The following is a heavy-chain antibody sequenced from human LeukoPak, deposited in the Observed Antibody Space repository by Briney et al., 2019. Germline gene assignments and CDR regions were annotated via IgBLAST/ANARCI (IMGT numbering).Heavy chain of an antibody. J-gene: IGHJ3*02. V-gene: IGHV4-34*01. CDR2: INHSGST. CDR1: GGSFSGYY. CDR3: ARDFRSAVDGLGHAAFDI. D-gene: IGHD1-26*01. Sequence: SETLSLTCAVYGGSFSGYYWSWIRQPPGKGLEWIGEINHSGSTNYNPSLKSRVTISVDTSKNQFSLKLSSVTAADTAVYYCARDFRSAVDGLGHAAFDIWGQGTMVTVSS.